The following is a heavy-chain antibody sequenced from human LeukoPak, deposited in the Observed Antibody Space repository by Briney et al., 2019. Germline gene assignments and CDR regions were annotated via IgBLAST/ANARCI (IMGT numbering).Heavy chain of an antibody. CDR1: GFTFSSYW. D-gene: IGHD2-21*02. CDR3: ARDPSPYCGDDCYLN. Sequence: GGSLRLPCAASGFTFSSYWMHWVRQAPGKGLVCVSRINSDGNSKTYADSVRGRFTISRDNAKNTLYLQMNSLRAEDTAVYYCARDPSPYCGDDCYLNWGQGTLVTVSS. J-gene: IGHJ4*02. V-gene: IGHV3-74*01. CDR2: INSDGNSK.